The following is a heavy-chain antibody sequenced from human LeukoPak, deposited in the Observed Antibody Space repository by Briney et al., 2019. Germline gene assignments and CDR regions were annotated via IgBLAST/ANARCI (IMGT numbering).Heavy chain of an antibody. J-gene: IGHJ4*02. CDR2: IVVGSGNT. D-gene: IGHD3-22*01. CDR1: GFTFISSA. V-gene: IGHV1-58*01. Sequence: SVKVSCKTSGFTFISSAVQWVRQARGKRLEWIGWIVVGSGNTNYAQKFQERVTITRDMSTSTAYMELSSLRSEDTAVYYCAADPSYSSGYRYYFDYWGQGTLVTVSS. CDR3: AADPSYSSGYRYYFDY.